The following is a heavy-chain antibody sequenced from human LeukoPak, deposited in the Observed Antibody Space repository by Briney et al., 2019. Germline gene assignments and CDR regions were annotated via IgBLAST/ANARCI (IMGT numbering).Heavy chain of an antibody. CDR2: IWYDGVNK. CDR1: GFSFSNYG. J-gene: IGHJ1*01. Sequence: GGSLRLSCAASGFSFSNYGMHWVRQAPGKGLEWVAVIWYDGVNKYYADSVKGRFTISRDNSKNTLYLQMSSLRAEDTAVYYCVKDTSSWYPEYFQHWGQGTLVTVSS. D-gene: IGHD6-13*01. V-gene: IGHV3-30*02. CDR3: VKDTSSWYPEYFQH.